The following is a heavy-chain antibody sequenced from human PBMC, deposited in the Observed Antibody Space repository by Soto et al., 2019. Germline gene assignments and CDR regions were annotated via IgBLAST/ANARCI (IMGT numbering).Heavy chain of an antibody. D-gene: IGHD2-2*01. Sequence: GGSLRLSCAASGFTFDDYTMHWVRQAPGKGLEWVFLICWYGGSTYYADSVKGRFTISRDNSKNSLYLQMNSLRTEDTALYYCAKDTIPSAFDSTGYYYYGMDVWGQGTTVTVSS. CDR3: AKDTIPSAFDSTGYYYYGMDV. V-gene: IGHV3-43*01. J-gene: IGHJ6*02. CDR2: ICWYGGST. CDR1: GFTFDDYT.